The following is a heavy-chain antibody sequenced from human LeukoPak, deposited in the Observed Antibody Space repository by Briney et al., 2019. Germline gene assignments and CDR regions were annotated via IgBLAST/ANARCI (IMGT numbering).Heavy chain of an antibody. CDR3: ARQSQLERVWFDP. J-gene: IGHJ5*02. D-gene: IGHD1-1*01. CDR2: IYPGDPDT. V-gene: IGHV5-51*01. CDR1: GYSFTSYW. Sequence: GESLKISCKGAGYSFTSYWSGWVRQMPGKGREWMGSIYPGDPDTRYSPSFQGQVPISADKSISTAYLQWSSLKASDTAMYYCARQSQLERVWFDPWGQGTLVTVSS.